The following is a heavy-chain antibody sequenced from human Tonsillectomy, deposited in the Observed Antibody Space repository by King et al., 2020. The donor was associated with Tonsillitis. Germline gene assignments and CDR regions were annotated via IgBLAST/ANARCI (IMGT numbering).Heavy chain of an antibody. D-gene: IGHD6-19*01. CDR1: GGSISSYY. CDR2: MYYIGST. V-gene: IGHV4-59*01. CDR3: ARVGSGSPHFDY. Sequence: VQLQESGPGLVKPSETLSLTCTVSGGSISSYYWSWIRQPPGKGLEWIGYMYYIGSTNYNPSLKSRVTISVDTSKNQFSLKVSSVTAADTAVYYCARVGSGSPHFDYWGQGTLVTVSS. J-gene: IGHJ4*02.